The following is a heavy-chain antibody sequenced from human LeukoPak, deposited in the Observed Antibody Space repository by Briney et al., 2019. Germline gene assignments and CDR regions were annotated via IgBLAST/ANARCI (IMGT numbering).Heavy chain of an antibody. V-gene: IGHV3-23*01. Sequence: GGSLRLSCAASQFTFTTYAMSWVRQAPGRGVEWVSSIGDSGVPTYYADSVKGRFTISRDNSQNTLYLQMNSLGADDTAVYYCAKVATWTYFDSWGQGPLVTVSS. D-gene: IGHD3/OR15-3a*01. J-gene: IGHJ4*02. CDR2: IGDSGVPT. CDR1: QFTFTTYA. CDR3: AKVATWTYFDS.